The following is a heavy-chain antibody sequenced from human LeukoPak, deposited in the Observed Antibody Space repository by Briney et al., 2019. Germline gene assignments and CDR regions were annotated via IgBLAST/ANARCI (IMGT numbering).Heavy chain of an antibody. CDR3: AKYTSGTSYIGLWQ. V-gene: IGHV3-23*01. D-gene: IGHD3-10*01. J-gene: IGHJ4*01. CDR1: GLTVSSYA. Sequence: GESLRLSCGASGLTVSSYAMSWVRQAPGKGLEWVSTIIGSTANTYYADSVKGRFTISRDDSKNTVYLQMNSLRAEDTAVYSCAKYTSGTSYIGLWQRGHGTLVTVSS. CDR2: IIGSTANT.